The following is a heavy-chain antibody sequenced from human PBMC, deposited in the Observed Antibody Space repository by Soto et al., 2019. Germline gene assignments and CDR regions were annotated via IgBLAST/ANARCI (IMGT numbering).Heavy chain of an antibody. CDR2: IYWDDDK. Sequence: QITLKESGPRLVKPTQTLTLTCTVSEFSLSSSGVGVGWIRQPPGKALEWLALIYWDDDKRYSPSLTSRLTITKDTPNKQVVLTMTDMDPVDTGTYYCARSYHATGTTFDYWGQGTRVTVSS. CDR1: EFSLSSSGVG. J-gene: IGHJ4*02. V-gene: IGHV2-5*02. D-gene: IGHD1-1*01. CDR3: ARSYHATGTTFDY.